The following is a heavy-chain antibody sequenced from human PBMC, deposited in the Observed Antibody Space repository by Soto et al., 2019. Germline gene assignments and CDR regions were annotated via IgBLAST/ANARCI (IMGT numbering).Heavy chain of an antibody. J-gene: IGHJ4*02. CDR1: GFTFSSYA. V-gene: IGHV3-23*01. D-gene: IGHD4-17*01. CDR2: FSGSGGST. CDR3: AKHLLEGDYPYFDC. Sequence: EVQLLESGGGWVQPGGSLRLSCAAAGFTFSSYAMSWVRQAPGKGLEWVSAFSGSGGSTYYADSVKGRFTISRDNSKNTLYLQTNSLRAEDTAGYYCAKHLLEGDYPYFDCWGQGTVVTVSS.